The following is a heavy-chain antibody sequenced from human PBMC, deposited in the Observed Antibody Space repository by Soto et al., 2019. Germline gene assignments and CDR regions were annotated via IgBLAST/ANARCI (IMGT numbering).Heavy chain of an antibody. D-gene: IGHD5-18*01. Sequence: GGSLRLSCAASGFTFSSYAMSWVRQAPGKGLEWVSAISGSGGSTHYADSVKGRFTISRDNSKNTLYLQMNSLRAEDTAVYYCAKDTRYRSGWNDAFDIWGQGTMVTVSS. J-gene: IGHJ3*02. CDR3: AKDTRYRSGWNDAFDI. CDR2: ISGSGGST. V-gene: IGHV3-23*01. CDR1: GFTFSSYA.